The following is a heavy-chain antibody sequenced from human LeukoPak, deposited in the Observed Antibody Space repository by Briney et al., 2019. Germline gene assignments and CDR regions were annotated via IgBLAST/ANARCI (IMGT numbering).Heavy chain of an antibody. CDR1: GYSFTSYW. CDR2: IDPSDSYT. V-gene: IGHV5-10-1*01. CDR3: ATLMTTVVTT. Sequence: GESLKISCKGSGYSFTSYWISWVRQMPGKGLEWMGRIDPSDSYTSYSPSSQGHVTISADKSISTAYLQWSSLKASDTAMYYCATLMTTVVTTWGQGTLVTVSS. J-gene: IGHJ5*02. D-gene: IGHD4-23*01.